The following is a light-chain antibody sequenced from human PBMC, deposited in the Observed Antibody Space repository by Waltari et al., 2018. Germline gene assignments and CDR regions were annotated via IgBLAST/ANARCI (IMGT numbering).Light chain of an antibody. CDR3: LQDYDYPIT. CDR1: QGIRMD. Sequence: AIQMTQSPSSLSASVGDRVSITCRASQGIRMDLGWYQQKPGKAPNLLIYGASALQRGVPSRFSGSASGTEFTLTIDSLQPEDFATYFCLQDYDYPITFGQGTRLEIK. V-gene: IGKV1-6*01. CDR2: GAS. J-gene: IGKJ5*01.